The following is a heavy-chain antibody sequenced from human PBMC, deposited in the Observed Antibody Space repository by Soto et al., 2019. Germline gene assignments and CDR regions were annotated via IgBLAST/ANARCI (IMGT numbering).Heavy chain of an antibody. CDR3: VYPPFYGEWLDGIDAFDI. CDR2: ISGSGGST. D-gene: IGHD5-12*01. J-gene: IGHJ3*02. V-gene: IGHV3-23*01. CDR1: GFTFSSYA. Sequence: GGSLRLSCAASGFTFSSYAMSWVRQAPGKGLEWVSAISGSGGSTYYADSVKGRFTISRDNSKNTLYLQMNSLRAEDTAVYYCVYPPFYGEWLDGIDAFDIWGQGTMVTVSS.